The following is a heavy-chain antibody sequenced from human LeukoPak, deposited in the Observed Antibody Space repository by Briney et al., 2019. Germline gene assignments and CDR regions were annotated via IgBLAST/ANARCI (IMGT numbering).Heavy chain of an antibody. CDR1: GITFSSYG. CDR2: VSYAGTYQ. Sequence: GKSLRLSCVGSGITFSSYGMHWVRQAPGKGLEWVAVVSYAGTYQRYGDSVKGRFSVPRDNSKNTLYLQMNSLRAEDTAVYYCANRGYSSSWYSFDYWGQGNLVTVSS. D-gene: IGHD6-13*01. CDR3: ANRGYSSSWYSFDY. V-gene: IGHV3-30*18. J-gene: IGHJ4*02.